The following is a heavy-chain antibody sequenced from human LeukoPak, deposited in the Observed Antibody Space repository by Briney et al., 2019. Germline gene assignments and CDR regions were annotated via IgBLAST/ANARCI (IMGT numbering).Heavy chain of an antibody. Sequence: SVKVSCKASGGTFSSYAISWVRQAPGQGLEWMGRIIPILGIANYAQKFQGRVTITADKSTSTVYMELSSLRSEDTAVYYCASQDVDTAMVPNFDYWGQGTLVTVSS. CDR3: ASQDVDTAMVPNFDY. V-gene: IGHV1-69*04. D-gene: IGHD5-18*01. CDR1: GGTFSSYA. CDR2: IIPILGIA. J-gene: IGHJ4*02.